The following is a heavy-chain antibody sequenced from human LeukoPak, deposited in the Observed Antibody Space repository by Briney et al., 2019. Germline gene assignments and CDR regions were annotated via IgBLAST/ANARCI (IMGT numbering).Heavy chain of an antibody. CDR3: AAVYCSSPLRPMDV. Sequence: GGSLRLSCAASAFTFSSNDMHWVRQAPGKGLEWVAVLWYDGSNKYYADSVKGRFTISRDNSKNTLYLQMNCLGAEDTAVYYCAAVYCSSPLRPMDVWGEGTTVTVSS. D-gene: IGHD2-2*01. CDR1: AFTFSSND. V-gene: IGHV3-33*01. J-gene: IGHJ6*04. CDR2: LWYDGSNK.